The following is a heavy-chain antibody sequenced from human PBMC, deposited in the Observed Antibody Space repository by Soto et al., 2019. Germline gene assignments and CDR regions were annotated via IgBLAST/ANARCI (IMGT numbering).Heavy chain of an antibody. V-gene: IGHV5-51*01. CDR3: ARPPVNTCYWEGMDV. CDR2: IYPGDSDT. Sequence: SGESLKISCKGSGYSFTSYWIGWVRQMPGKGLEWMGIIYPGDSDTRYSPSFQGQVTISADKSISTAYLQWSSLKASDTAMYYCARPPVNTCYWEGMDVWGQGTTVTVSS. CDR1: GYSFTSYW. D-gene: IGHD2-15*01. J-gene: IGHJ6*02.